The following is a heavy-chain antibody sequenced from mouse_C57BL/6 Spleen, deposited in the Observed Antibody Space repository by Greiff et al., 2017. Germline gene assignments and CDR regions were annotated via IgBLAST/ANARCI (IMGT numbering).Heavy chain of an antibody. D-gene: IGHD2-4*01. V-gene: IGHV1-69*01. J-gene: IGHJ2*01. CDR3: ARGLNYFDD. CDR1: GYTFTSYW. Sequence: QVQLQQPGAELVMPGASVKLSCKASGYTFTSYWMHWVKQRPGQGLEWIGEIDPSDSYTNYNQKFKGKSTMTVDKSSSTAYMQLSSLTSEDSAVCYCARGLNYFDDGGQGTTLTVSS. CDR2: IDPSDSYT.